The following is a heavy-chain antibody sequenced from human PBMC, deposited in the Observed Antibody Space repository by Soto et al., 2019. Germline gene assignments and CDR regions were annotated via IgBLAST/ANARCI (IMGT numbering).Heavy chain of an antibody. CDR3: AGRYCSNGVCPFEY. V-gene: IGHV3-21*01. Sequence: GGSLRLSCAASGFTFNTYSMSWVRQAPGKGLEWVSSITNNGRITHYADSVRGRFTVSRDNAKNSLYLQMNSLRADDTAVYFCAGRYCSNGVCPFEYWGRGTQVTVSS. D-gene: IGHD2-8*01. CDR2: ITNNGRIT. CDR1: GFTFNTYS. J-gene: IGHJ4*02.